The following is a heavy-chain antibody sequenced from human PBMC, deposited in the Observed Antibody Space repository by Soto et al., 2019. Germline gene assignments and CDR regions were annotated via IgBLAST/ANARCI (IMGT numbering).Heavy chain of an antibody. CDR1: GVIFSGYG. Sequence: QVQLVESGGGVVQPGTSLRLSCVAPGVIFSGYGMHWVRQAPGKGLEWVAIIRFDGSNIYYADSVKGRFTISRDNSKNTLYLQMNSLRVEDTGVYYCARDGVGDRVFFGYFDYWGQGALVTVSS. CDR3: ARDGVGDRVFFGYFDY. J-gene: IGHJ4*02. D-gene: IGHD1-26*01. CDR2: IRFDGSNI. V-gene: IGHV3-33*01.